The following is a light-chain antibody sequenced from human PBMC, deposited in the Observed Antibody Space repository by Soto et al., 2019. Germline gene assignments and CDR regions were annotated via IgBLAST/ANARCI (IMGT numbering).Light chain of an antibody. J-gene: IGKJ1*01. CDR3: QHYGTSWT. CDR2: GTS. CDR1: QSVGSSY. Sequence: EVVLTQSPGTLSLSQGESATLSCRASQSVGSSYLAWYQQKPGQAPRLLIFGTSARATGIPDRFSGSGSGTDFTLTISRLEPEDFAVYYCQHYGTSWTFGQGTKVDIK. V-gene: IGKV3-20*01.